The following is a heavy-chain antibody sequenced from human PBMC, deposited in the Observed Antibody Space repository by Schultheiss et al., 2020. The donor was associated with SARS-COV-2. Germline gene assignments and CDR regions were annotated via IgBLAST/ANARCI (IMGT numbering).Heavy chain of an antibody. V-gene: IGHV1-69*13. J-gene: IGHJ5*02. Sequence: SVKVSCKASGGTFSTYAISWVRQAPGQGLEWMGWISAYNGNTNYAQKFQGRVTITADESTSTAYMELSSLRSEDTAVYYCASSFRVRGVMDWFDPWGQGTLVTVSS. D-gene: IGHD3-10*01. CDR3: ASSFRVRGVMDWFDP. CDR2: ISAYNGNT. CDR1: GGTFSTYA.